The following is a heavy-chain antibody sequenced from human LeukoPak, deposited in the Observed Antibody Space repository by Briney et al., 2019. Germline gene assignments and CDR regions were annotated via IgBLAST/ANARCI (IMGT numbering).Heavy chain of an antibody. CDR3: ARLIYSGYDKYYFDY. D-gene: IGHD5-12*01. CDR1: GGTFSSYA. J-gene: IGHJ4*02. CDR2: IIPIFGTA. Sequence: SVKVSCKASGGTFSSYAISWVRQAPGQGLEWMGGIIPIFGTANYAQKFKGRVTITADESTSTAYMELSSLRSEDTAVYYCARLIYSGYDKYYFDYWGQGTLVTVSS. V-gene: IGHV1-69*13.